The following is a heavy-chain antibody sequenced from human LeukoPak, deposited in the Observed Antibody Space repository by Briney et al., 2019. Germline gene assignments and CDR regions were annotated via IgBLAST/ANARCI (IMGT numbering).Heavy chain of an antibody. V-gene: IGHV3-23*01. Sequence: QSGGSLRLSCAASGLTFSDYAMSWVRQAPGKGLEWVSAISESGDSTYYADSMKGRFTISRDNSKNTLYLQMNSLRAEDTAIYYCAKDIAQGYTFGSIEQDYWGQGTLVTVPS. J-gene: IGHJ4*02. CDR2: ISESGDST. D-gene: IGHD5-18*01. CDR3: AKDIAQGYTFGSIEQDY. CDR1: GLTFSDYA.